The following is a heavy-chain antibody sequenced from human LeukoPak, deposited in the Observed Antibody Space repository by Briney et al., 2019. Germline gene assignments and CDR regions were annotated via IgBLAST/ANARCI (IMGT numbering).Heavy chain of an antibody. J-gene: IGHJ4*02. V-gene: IGHV3-48*03. CDR2: ISSSGSTI. CDR3: ARDPLLHARTTVTTDY. CDR1: GFTFSSYE. D-gene: IGHD4-17*01. Sequence: PGGSLRLSYAASGFTFSSYEMNWVRQAPGKGLEWVSYISSSGSTIYYADSVKGRFTISRDNAKNSLYLQMNSLRAEDTAVYYCARDPLLHARTTVTTDYWVQGTLVTVSS.